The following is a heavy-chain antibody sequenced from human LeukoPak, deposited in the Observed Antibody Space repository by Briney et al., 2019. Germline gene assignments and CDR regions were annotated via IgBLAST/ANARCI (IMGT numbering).Heavy chain of an antibody. CDR1: GVSVSSNSTA. J-gene: IGHJ4*02. CDR3: ARDHCSGGSCYWRFDY. Sequence: SQTLSLTCAISGVSVSSNSTAWDWLRQSPSRGLEWMGRTCYRTKWYNDYAVSVKSRIAINPHTSKNQFSLQLNAVTPQDTAVYYCARDHCSGGSCYWRFDYWGQGTLVTVSS. D-gene: IGHD2-15*01. CDR2: TCYRTKWYN. V-gene: IGHV6-1*01.